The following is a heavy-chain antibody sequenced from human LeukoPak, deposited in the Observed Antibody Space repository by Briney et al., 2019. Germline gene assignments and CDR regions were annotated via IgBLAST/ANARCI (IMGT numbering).Heavy chain of an antibody. CDR3: ARAPITSPFYFDY. Sequence: GGSLRLSCTASGFAFDEHGMSWVRQVPGKGLEWVSGINWSGGSTGYADPLRGRFTISRDNAKNSLYLQMDSLRAEDTALYYCARAPITSPFYFDYWGQGTLVPVSS. D-gene: IGHD2-2*01. CDR2: INWSGGST. J-gene: IGHJ4*02. V-gene: IGHV3-20*04. CDR1: GFAFDEHG.